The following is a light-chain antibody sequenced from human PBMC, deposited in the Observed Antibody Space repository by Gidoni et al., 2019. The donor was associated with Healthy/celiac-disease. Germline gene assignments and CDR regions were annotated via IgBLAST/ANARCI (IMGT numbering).Light chain of an antibody. Sequence: QSALTPPASVSGSPGQSITISCTGTSSDVGGYNYVSWYQQHPGKAPKRMIYDVSNRPSGVSNRFSGSKSGNTASLTISGLQAEDEADYYCSSYTSSSTDVVFGGGTKLTVL. CDR1: SSDVGGYNY. J-gene: IGLJ2*01. CDR3: SSYTSSSTDVV. V-gene: IGLV2-14*03. CDR2: DVS.